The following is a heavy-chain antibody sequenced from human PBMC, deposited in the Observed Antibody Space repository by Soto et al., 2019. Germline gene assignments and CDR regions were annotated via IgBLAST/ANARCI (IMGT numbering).Heavy chain of an antibody. J-gene: IGHJ4*02. V-gene: IGHV1-18*01. CDR1: GYTFTSYG. CDR3: ARVNYCSGGSCYSNLDY. D-gene: IGHD2-15*01. CDR2: ISAYNGNT. Sequence: GASVKVSCTASGYTFTSYGISWVRQAPGQGLEWMGWISAYNGNTNYAQKLQGRVTMTTDTSTSTAYMELRSLRSDDTAVYYCARVNYCSGGSCYSNLDYWGQGTLVTVSS.